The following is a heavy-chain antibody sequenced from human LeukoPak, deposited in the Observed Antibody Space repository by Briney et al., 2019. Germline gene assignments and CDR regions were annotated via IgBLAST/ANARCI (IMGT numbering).Heavy chain of an antibody. V-gene: IGHV4-31*03. Sequence: SETLSLTCTVSGASITNDDYYWSWIRLHPGKGLEWIGYIYFSGSTYYNPTLKSRASVSVDTSKSQFSLRLTSVTAADTAVYYCARRAPFSNWFDPWGQGTLVIVSS. CDR2: IYFSGST. D-gene: IGHD2-2*01. CDR3: ARRAPFSNWFDP. J-gene: IGHJ5*02. CDR1: GASITNDDYY.